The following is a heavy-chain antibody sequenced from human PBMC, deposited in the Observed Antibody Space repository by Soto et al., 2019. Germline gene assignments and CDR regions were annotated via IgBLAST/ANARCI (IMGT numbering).Heavy chain of an antibody. CDR2: ISAYNGNT. CDR3: AVGSSGWYGWFDP. CDR1: GYTFTSYG. Sequence: ASVTVSCKASGYTFTSYGIIWVRPAPGQGLEWMGWISAYNGNTNYAQKLQGRVTMTTDTSTSTAYMELRSLRSDDTAVYYCAVGSSGWYGWFDPGGQGTLVTVSS. J-gene: IGHJ5*02. V-gene: IGHV1-18*01. D-gene: IGHD6-19*01.